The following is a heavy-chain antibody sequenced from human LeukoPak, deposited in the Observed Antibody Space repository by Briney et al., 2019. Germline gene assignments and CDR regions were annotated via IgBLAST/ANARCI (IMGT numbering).Heavy chain of an antibody. CDR1: GFTFSSYS. V-gene: IGHV3-21*04. CDR3: AREPRELRYFDWATNWFDP. D-gene: IGHD3-9*01. J-gene: IGHJ5*02. Sequence: GGSLRLSCAASGFTFSSYSMNWVRQAPGKGLEWVSSISSSSSYIYYADSVKGRFTISRDNAKNSLYLQMNSLRAEDTAVYYCAREPRELRYFDWATNWFDPWGQGTLVTVSS. CDR2: ISSSSSYI.